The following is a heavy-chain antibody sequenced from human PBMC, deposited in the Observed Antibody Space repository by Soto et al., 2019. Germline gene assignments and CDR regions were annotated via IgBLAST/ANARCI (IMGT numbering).Heavy chain of an antibody. D-gene: IGHD3-16*01. CDR3: ARAYEGDYFDY. CDR2: ISYDGSNK. CDR1: GFTFSSYA. Sequence: QVQLVESGGGVVQPGRSLRLSCAASGFTFSSYAMHWVSQAPGKGLEWVAVISYDGSNKYYADSVKGRFTISRDNSKNPLYLQMNSLRAEDTAVYYCARAYEGDYFDYWGQGTLVTVSS. V-gene: IGHV3-30-3*01. J-gene: IGHJ4*02.